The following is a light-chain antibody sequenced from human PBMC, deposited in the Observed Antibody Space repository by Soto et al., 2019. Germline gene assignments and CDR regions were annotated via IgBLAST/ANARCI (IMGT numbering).Light chain of an antibody. CDR2: GAS. CDR3: QQYGSSPLT. Sequence: EIVLTQSPGTLSLSPGERATFSCRASQSVSSSYIAWYQQKRGQAPRRLIYGASIRATGIPDRFSGSGSGTDFTLTISRLEPADFAVYYCQQYGSSPLTFGGGTKVDIK. V-gene: IGKV3-20*01. J-gene: IGKJ4*01. CDR1: QSVSSSY.